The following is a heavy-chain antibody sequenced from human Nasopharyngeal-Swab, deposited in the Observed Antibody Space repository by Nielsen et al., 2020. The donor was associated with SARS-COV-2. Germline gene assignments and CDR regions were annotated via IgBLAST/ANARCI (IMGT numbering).Heavy chain of an antibody. CDR3: AKDSGAGFCDGGSCFPTNH. CDR2: MSGTGDNT. Sequence: GGSLRLSRAASGFTFTSYAMNWVRQAPGKGLEWVSGMSGTGDNTYYADSVKGRFTISRDSSKNTLYLQMNSLRAEDTAVYYCAKDSGAGFCDGGSCFPTNHWGQGTLVTVSS. V-gene: IGHV3-23*01. J-gene: IGHJ5*02. D-gene: IGHD2-15*01. CDR1: GFTFTSYA.